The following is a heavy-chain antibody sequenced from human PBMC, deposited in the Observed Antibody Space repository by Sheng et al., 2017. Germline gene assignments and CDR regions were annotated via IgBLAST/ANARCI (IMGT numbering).Heavy chain of an antibody. Sequence: QMQLVESGGGVVQPGRSLRLSCAASGFTFTTYAMHWVRQAPGKGLEWVAVISYDGSNKYYADSVKGRFTISGDNSKNTLYLQMNSLRTEDTAVYYCARAGGSFSLDSWFDPWGQGTLVTVSS. J-gene: IGHJ5*02. D-gene: IGHD1-26*01. CDR3: ARAGGSFSLDSWFDP. CDR1: GFTFTTYA. V-gene: IGHV3-30*04. CDR2: ISYDGSNK.